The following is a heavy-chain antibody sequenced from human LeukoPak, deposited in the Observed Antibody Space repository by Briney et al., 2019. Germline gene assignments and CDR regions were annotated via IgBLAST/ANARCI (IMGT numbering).Heavy chain of an antibody. Sequence: GGSLRLSCAVSGVTFRNYWMGWVRQAPGKGLEWAANIDKEGNERSYVASVKGRFTISRDNAKNSLYLQMSNLRAEDTAVYFCARGGGLDVWGQGATVTVSS. J-gene: IGHJ6*02. CDR3: ARGGGLDV. D-gene: IGHD3-16*01. CDR2: IDKEGNER. V-gene: IGHV3-7*03. CDR1: GVTFRNYW.